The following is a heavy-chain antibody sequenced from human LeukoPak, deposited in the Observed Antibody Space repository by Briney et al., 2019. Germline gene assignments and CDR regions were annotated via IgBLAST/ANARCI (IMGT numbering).Heavy chain of an antibody. CDR2: ISGGST. CDR3: AREAGGSSH. J-gene: IGHJ4*02. V-gene: IGHV3-21*01. Sequence: PGGSLRLSCAASGFTFTSSDMSWVRQAPGKGLEWVSSISGGSTYYAESVKGRFTISRDNAKNSLYLQMNSLRAEDTAVYYCAREAGGSSHWGQGTLVTVSS. D-gene: IGHD2-2*01. CDR1: GFTFTSSD.